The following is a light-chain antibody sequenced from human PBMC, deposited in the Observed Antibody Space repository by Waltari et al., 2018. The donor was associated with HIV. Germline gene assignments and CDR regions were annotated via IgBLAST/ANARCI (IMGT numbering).Light chain of an antibody. Sequence: QSGLTQPPSLSGTPGQRLTIPCSGPNSHIARNYLFWYRQLPGTAPSPLVYRNDQRPSGVADRFSGSRSGASASLVIGGLRVEDEADYFCASWDDGLSGHVFGGGTTVSV. CDR2: RND. V-gene: IGLV1-47*01. CDR1: NSHIARNY. J-gene: IGLJ1*01. CDR3: ASWDDGLSGHV.